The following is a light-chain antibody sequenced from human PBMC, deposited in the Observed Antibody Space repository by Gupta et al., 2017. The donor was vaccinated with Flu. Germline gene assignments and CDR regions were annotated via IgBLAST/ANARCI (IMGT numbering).Light chain of an antibody. J-gene: IGKJ1*01. CDR3: QQDGSSPGT. CDR2: GAS. V-gene: IGKV3-20*01. Sequence: GNRPLSPGERDTLSCRARQSVSSRYLAWYQQKPGQAPGLLIYGASSSATGLPDRFSGSGSGTEFTLTISRLEPEDFAVYYCQQDGSSPGTFGQGTKVEIK. CDR1: QSVSSRY.